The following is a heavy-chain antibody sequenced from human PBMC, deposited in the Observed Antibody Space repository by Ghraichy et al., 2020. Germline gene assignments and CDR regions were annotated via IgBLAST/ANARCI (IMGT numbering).Heavy chain of an antibody. Sequence: GPLRLSCAASGFTFSSYSMNWVRQAPGKGLEWVSYISSSSSTIYYADSVKGRFTISRDNAENSLYLQMNSLRAEDTAVYYCARDKGVLWVTTLSNAFDIWGQGTMVTVSS. CDR1: GFTFSSYS. CDR3: ARDKGVLWVTTLSNAFDI. D-gene: IGHD4-17*01. V-gene: IGHV3-48*04. J-gene: IGHJ3*02. CDR2: ISSSSSTI.